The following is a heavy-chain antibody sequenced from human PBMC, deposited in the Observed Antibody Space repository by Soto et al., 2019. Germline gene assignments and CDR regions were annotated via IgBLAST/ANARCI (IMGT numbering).Heavy chain of an antibody. Sequence: QVQLVQSGAEEKKPGASVKVSCKASGYTFTSYAMHWVHQAPGQRLEWMGWINAGNGNTKYSQKFQGRVTITRDTDASTAYMELSSLRSEDTAVYYCASSIVVVTALDYWGQGTLVTVSS. CDR3: ASSIVVVTALDY. CDR2: INAGNGNT. J-gene: IGHJ4*02. D-gene: IGHD2-21*02. V-gene: IGHV1-3*05. CDR1: GYTFTSYA.